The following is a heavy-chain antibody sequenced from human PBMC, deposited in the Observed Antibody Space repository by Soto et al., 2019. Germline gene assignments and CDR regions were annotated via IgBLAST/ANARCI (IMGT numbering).Heavy chain of an antibody. Sequence: HPGGSLRLSCAASGFTFSNAWMSWVRQAPGKGLEWVGRIKSSGSTIYYADSVKGRFTISRDNAKNSLYLQMNSLRAEDTAVYYCARDTNYPIVVVPRFAFDIWGQGTMVTVSS. V-gene: IGHV3-48*04. J-gene: IGHJ3*02. CDR2: IKSSGSTI. CDR1: GFTFSNAW. D-gene: IGHD2-21*01. CDR3: ARDTNYPIVVVPRFAFDI.